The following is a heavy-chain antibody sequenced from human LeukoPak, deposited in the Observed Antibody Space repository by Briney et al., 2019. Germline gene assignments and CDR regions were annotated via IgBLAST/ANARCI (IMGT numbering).Heavy chain of an antibody. CDR3: ASDGSGSYYNTWYFDL. V-gene: IGHV3-7*01. CDR1: GFTFSSYW. Sequence: GGSLRLSCAASGFTFSSYWMSWVRQAPGKGLEWVANIKQDGGDKYYVDSVKGRFTISRDNAKNSLYLQMNSLRAEDTAVYYCASDGSGSYYNTWYFDLWGRGTLVTVSS. CDR2: IKQDGGDK. J-gene: IGHJ2*01. D-gene: IGHD3-10*01.